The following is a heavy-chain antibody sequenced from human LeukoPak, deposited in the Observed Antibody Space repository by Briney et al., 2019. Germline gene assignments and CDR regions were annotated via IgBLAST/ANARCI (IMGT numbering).Heavy chain of an antibody. D-gene: IGHD3-10*01. CDR3: ARVNRGSGSYYNGAFDI. CDR2: IYYSGST. J-gene: IGHJ3*02. CDR1: GGSFSGYY. Sequence: PSETLSLTCAVYGGSFSGYYWSWIRQPPGKGLEWIGYIYYSGSTNYNPSLKSRVTISVDTSKNQFSLKLSSVTAADTAVYYCARVNRGSGSYYNGAFDIWGQGTMVTVSS. V-gene: IGHV4-59*01.